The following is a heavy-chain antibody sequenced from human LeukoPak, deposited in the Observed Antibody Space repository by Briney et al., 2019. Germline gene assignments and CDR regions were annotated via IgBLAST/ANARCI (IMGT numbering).Heavy chain of an antibody. Sequence: GASVKVSCKASGYTFTSYYMHWVRQAPGQGREWMGIINPSGGSTSYEQKFQGRVTMTRDTSTSTVYMEMSSLRSAATAVYYCALWQWGLDYWGQGTLVTVSS. CDR1: GYTFTSYY. CDR2: INPSGGST. CDR3: ALWQWGLDY. V-gene: IGHV1-46*01. D-gene: IGHD6-19*01. J-gene: IGHJ4*02.